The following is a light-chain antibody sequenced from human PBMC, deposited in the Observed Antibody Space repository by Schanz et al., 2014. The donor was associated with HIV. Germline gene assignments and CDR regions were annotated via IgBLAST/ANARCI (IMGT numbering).Light chain of an antibody. V-gene: IGKV3-15*01. CDR3: QQYNNWWT. J-gene: IGKJ1*01. CDR1: QSVDSGY. Sequence: EIVLTQSPGTLSLSPGERATLSCRASQSVDSGYLAWYQQKPGQAPRLLIYGASTRATGIPARFSGSGSGTEFSLIISSLQSEDFAVYYCQQYNNWWTFGQGTKVEIK. CDR2: GAS.